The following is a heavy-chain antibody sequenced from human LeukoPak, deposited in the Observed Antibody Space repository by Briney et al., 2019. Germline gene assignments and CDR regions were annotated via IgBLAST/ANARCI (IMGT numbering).Heavy chain of an antibody. CDR2: IYHSGST. CDR1: GGSISNINYY. J-gene: IGHJ4*01. V-gene: IGHV4-39*01. CDR3: ARHLGGYSSGWYGWSVFGF. Sequence: MSSESVSLTCTVSGGSISNINYYWGWIRQPPGKGLEWIGTIYHSGSTSYNPSLKSRVTISVDTSKNQFSLKLRSVTAADTAVYYCARHLGGYSSGWYGWSVFGFWGHGTLVPGSS. D-gene: IGHD6-19*01.